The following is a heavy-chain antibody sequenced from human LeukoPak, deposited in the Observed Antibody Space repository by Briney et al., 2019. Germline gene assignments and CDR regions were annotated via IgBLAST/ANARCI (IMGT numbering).Heavy chain of an antibody. V-gene: IGHV1-58*02. D-gene: IGHD2-15*01. CDR3: AAGWVCSGGSCYYYFDY. J-gene: IGHJ4*02. CDR2: IVVGSGNT. Sequence: GTSVKVSCKASGFTFTSSAMQWVRQARGQRLEWIVWIVVGSGNTNYAQKFQERVTITRDMSTSTAHMELSSLRSEDTAVYYCAAGWVCSGGSCYYYFDYWGQGTLVTVSS. CDR1: GFTFTSSA.